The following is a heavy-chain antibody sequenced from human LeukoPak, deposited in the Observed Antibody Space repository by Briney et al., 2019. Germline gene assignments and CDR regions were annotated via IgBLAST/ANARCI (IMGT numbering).Heavy chain of an antibody. J-gene: IGHJ4*02. CDR2: ISWNSGRI. CDR3: AKDIAAIFTYFDY. V-gene: IGHV3-9*01. CDR1: GFTFDDYA. D-gene: IGHD5-18*01. Sequence: GGSLRLSCAASGFTFDDYAIHWVRQAPGKGLEWISGISWNSGRIGYADSVKGRFTISRDNAKNSLYLQMNSLRAEDTALYYCAKDIAAIFTYFDYWGQGTLVTVSS.